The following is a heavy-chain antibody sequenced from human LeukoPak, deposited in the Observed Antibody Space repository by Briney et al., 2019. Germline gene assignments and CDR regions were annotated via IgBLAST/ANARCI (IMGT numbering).Heavy chain of an antibody. V-gene: IGHV1-18*01. CDR1: GYTFTSYG. J-gene: IGHJ4*02. CDR3: ARDEYDYGNQEMGY. D-gene: IGHD4-17*01. CDR2: ISAYNGNT. Sequence: ASVTVSCTASGYTFTSYGISWVRQAPEQGLECMGWISAYNGNTNYAQKLQGRVTMTTDTSTSTAYMELRSLRSDDTAVYYCARDEYDYGNQEMGYWGQGTLVTVSS.